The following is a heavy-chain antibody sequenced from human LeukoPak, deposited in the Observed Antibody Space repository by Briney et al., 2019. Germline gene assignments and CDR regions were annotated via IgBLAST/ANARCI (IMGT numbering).Heavy chain of an antibody. D-gene: IGHD2-15*01. CDR1: GFTFSSYS. V-gene: IGHV3-21*01. Sequence: PGGSLRLSCAASGFTFSSYSMNWVRQAPGKGLEWVSSISSSSSYIYYADSVRGRFTISRDNAKNSLYLQMNSLRAEDTAVYYCARDRLQSGSDYWGQGTPVTVSS. CDR2: ISSSSSYI. CDR3: ARDRLQSGSDY. J-gene: IGHJ4*02.